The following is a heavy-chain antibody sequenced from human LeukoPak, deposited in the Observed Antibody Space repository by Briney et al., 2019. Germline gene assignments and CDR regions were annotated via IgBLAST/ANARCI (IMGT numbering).Heavy chain of an antibody. V-gene: IGHV3-7*03. J-gene: IGHJ4*02. Sequence: GGSLRLSCAASGFTFSSYWMNWARQAPGKGLEWVASINHNGNVNYYVDSVKGRFTISRDNAKNSLYLQMSNLRAEDTAVYYCATYGYNGTYYFDYWGQGTLVTVSS. D-gene: IGHD5-24*01. CDR3: ATYGYNGTYYFDY. CDR1: GFTFSSYW. CDR2: INHNGNVN.